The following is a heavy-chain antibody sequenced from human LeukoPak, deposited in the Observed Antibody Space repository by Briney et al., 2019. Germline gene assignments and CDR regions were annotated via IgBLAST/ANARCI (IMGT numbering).Heavy chain of an antibody. CDR3: VRDPNYSENFDY. Sequence: GGSLRLSCAASGLTVSSNCMSWVRQAPGKGLEWVSFIYSGGSTYYTDSVKGRFTISRDNSKNTLYLQMNSLRAEDTAVYYCVRDPNYSENFDYWGQGALVTV. V-gene: IGHV3-53*01. CDR2: IYSGGST. CDR1: GLTVSSNC. J-gene: IGHJ4*02. D-gene: IGHD2-21*01.